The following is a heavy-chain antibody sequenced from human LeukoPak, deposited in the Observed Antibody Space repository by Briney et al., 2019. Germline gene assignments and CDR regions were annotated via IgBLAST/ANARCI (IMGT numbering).Heavy chain of an antibody. CDR3: ARDADYDSSGYYYPENAFDI. D-gene: IGHD3-22*01. CDR1: GFTFSSYT. Sequence: PGGSLRLSCVASGFTFSSYTMIWVRQAPGKGLEWVAVIWYDGSNKYYADSVKGRFTISRDNSKNTLYLQMNSLRAEDTAVYYCARDADYDSSGYYYPENAFDIWGQGTMVTVSS. J-gene: IGHJ3*02. V-gene: IGHV3-33*08. CDR2: IWYDGSNK.